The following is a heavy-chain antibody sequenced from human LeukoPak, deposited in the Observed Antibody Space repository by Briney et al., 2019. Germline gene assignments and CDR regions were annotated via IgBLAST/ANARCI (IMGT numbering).Heavy chain of an antibody. V-gene: IGHV4-59*08. D-gene: IGHD6-13*01. J-gene: IGHJ4*02. Sequence: SETLSLTCTVSGGSLSSHYWSWIRQPPGKGLEWIGYIYYSGSTNYNPSLKSRVTISVDTSKNQLSLELSSVTAADTAVYYCATLSSGSWARYVDYWGQGTLVAVSS. CDR3: ATLSSGSWARYVDY. CDR1: GGSLSSHY. CDR2: IYYSGST.